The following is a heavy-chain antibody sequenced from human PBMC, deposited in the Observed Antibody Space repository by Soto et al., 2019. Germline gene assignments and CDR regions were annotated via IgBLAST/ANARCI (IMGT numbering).Heavy chain of an antibody. CDR3: ARDVGVGSYGLRYYMDV. J-gene: IGHJ6*03. CDR1: GFTFSSYG. V-gene: IGHV3-33*01. D-gene: IGHD3-16*01. Sequence: GGSLRLSCAASGFTFSSYGMHWVRQAPGKGLEWVAVIWYDGSNKYYADSVKGRFTISRDNSKNTLYLQMNSLRAEDTAVYYCARDVGVGSYGLRYYMDVWGKGTTVTVSS. CDR2: IWYDGSNK.